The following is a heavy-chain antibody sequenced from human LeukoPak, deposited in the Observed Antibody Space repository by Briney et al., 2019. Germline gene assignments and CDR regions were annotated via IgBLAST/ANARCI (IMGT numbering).Heavy chain of an antibody. V-gene: IGHV3-21*01. J-gene: IGHJ4*02. CDR3: ARLPYSSSWYFDY. Sequence: PGESLRLSCAVSGSTFSSYSMDWVRQAPGEVLGWVSSISSSSSYIYYADSVKGRFTISRDNAKNSLYLQMNSLRAEDTAVYYCARLPYSSSWYFDYWGQGTLVTVSS. CDR1: GSTFSSYS. CDR2: ISSSSSYI. D-gene: IGHD6-13*01.